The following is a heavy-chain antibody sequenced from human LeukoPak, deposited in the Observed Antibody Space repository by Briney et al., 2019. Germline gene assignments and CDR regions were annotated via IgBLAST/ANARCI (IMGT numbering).Heavy chain of an antibody. Sequence: PSETLSLTCTVSGGSISSSSHYWGWIRQPPGKGLEWIGSIYYSGSTYYNPSLKSRVTISVDTSKNQFSLKLSSVTAADTAVYYCARDNNGDLDYWGQGTLVTVSS. D-gene: IGHD4-17*01. CDR3: ARDNNGDLDY. CDR2: IYYSGST. J-gene: IGHJ4*02. CDR1: GGSISSSSHY. V-gene: IGHV4-39*07.